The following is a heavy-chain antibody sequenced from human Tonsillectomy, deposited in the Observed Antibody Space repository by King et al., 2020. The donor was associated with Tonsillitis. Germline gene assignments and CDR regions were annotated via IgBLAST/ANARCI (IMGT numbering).Heavy chain of an antibody. V-gene: IGHV3-7*03. J-gene: IGHJ3*02. CDR1: GFIFRNYW. D-gene: IGHD3-10*01. Sequence: VQLVESGGALVQPGGSLRLSCAASGFIFRNYWMAWVRQAPGEGLEWVVNIMHDGTQKNFVDSVNGRFTISRDNAKNSLHLESNSLRAEDTAVYYCGRDLHFCASGICYDAFDIWGQGTKVTVSS. CDR3: GRDLHFCASGICYDAFDI. CDR2: IMHDGTQK.